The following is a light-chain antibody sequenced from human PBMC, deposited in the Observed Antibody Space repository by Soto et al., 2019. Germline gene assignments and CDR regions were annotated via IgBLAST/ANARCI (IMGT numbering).Light chain of an antibody. CDR3: QQYGISPT. CDR1: QSVSSNY. Sequence: DIVLTQSPGTLSLSPGERATLSCRSSQSVSSNYLAWYQQKPDQAPRLVIYDVSGRATGIPDRFSGSGSGTEFTLTISRLEPDESAVYYCQQYGISPTFGQGTKVEIK. J-gene: IGKJ1*01. CDR2: DVS. V-gene: IGKV3-20*01.